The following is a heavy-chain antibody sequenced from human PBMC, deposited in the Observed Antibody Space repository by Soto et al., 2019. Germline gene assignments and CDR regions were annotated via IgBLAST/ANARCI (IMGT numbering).Heavy chain of an antibody. CDR3: PRGSPEWGILAFDN. D-gene: IGHD1-26*01. CDR1: GGSVSSGSYY. Sequence: PSETLSLTCTVSGGSVSSGSYYWSWIRQPPGKGLEWIGYIYYSGSTNYNPSLKSRVTISVDTSKNQFSLKLSSVSAADTPVHFCPRGSPEWGILAFDNWGQGALVAVSS. CDR2: IYYSGST. J-gene: IGHJ4*01. V-gene: IGHV4-61*01.